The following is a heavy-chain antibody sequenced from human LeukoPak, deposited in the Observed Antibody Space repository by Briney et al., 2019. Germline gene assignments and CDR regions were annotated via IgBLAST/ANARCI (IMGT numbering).Heavy chain of an antibody. CDR3: ARGTAVVVPAASYYFDY. J-gene: IGHJ4*02. CDR1: GGSISSYY. CDR2: INHSGST. Sequence: SETLSLTCTVSGGSISSYYWSWIRQPPGKGLEWIGEINHSGSTNYNPSLKSRVTISVDTSKNQFSLKLSSVTAADTAVYYCARGTAVVVPAASYYFDYWGQGTLVTVSS. V-gene: IGHV4-34*01. D-gene: IGHD2-2*01.